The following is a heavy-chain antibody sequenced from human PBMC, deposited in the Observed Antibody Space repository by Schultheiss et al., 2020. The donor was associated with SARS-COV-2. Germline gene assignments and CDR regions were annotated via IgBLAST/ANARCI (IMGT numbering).Heavy chain of an antibody. J-gene: IGHJ4*02. Sequence: ASVKVSCKPSGYTFTGYYIHWVRQAPGQGLEWMGWINPNRGGTNYAQKFQGRVTMTRDTSISTADMELSRLRSDDTAVYYCASLLSMTTPPDDYWGQGTLVTVSS. CDR3: ASLLSMTTPPDDY. CDR2: INPNRGGT. CDR1: GYTFTGYY. V-gene: IGHV1-2*02. D-gene: IGHD4-17*01.